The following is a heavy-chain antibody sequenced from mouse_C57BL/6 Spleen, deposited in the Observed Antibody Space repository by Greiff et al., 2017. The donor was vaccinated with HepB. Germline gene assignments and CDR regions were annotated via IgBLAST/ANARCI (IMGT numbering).Heavy chain of an antibody. Sequence: QVQLQQPGAELVRPGTSVKLSCKASGYTFTSYWMHWVKQRPGQGLEWIGVIDPSDSYTNYNQKFKGKATLTVDTSSSTAYMQLSSRTSEDSAVYYCARWYDSNYWYFDVWGTGTTVTVSS. CDR2: IDPSDSYT. D-gene: IGHD2-5*01. CDR1: GYTFTSYW. CDR3: ARWYDSNYWYFDV. V-gene: IGHV1-59*01. J-gene: IGHJ1*03.